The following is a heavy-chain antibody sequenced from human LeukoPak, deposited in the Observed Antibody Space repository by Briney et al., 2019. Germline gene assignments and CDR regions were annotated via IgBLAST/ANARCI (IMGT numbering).Heavy chain of an antibody. J-gene: IGHJ4*02. CDR1: GFTVSSNY. CDR2: IYSGGAT. CDR3: ARGSHIGAAGILDS. D-gene: IGHD6-13*01. Sequence: GRSLRLSCAASGFTVSSNYMSWVRQAPGKGLEWVSVIYSGGATFYADSVKGRFTISRDDSKNTLYLQMNSLRAEDTAVYYCARGSHIGAAGILDSWGQGTLLTVSS. V-gene: IGHV3-53*01.